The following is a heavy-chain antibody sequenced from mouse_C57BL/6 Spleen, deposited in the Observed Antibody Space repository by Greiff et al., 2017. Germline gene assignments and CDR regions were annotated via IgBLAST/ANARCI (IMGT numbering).Heavy chain of an antibody. CDR2: IDPTSGGT. CDR1: GYTFTSYW. Sequence: QVQLQQPGAELVKPGASVKLSCKASGYTFTSYWMHWVKQRPGRGLEWIGRIDPTSGGTQYNEKFKSKATLTVDKPSSTAYMQLSSLTSEDSAVYYCARSAAHYGSSDGWYAYCGQGTLVTVSA. D-gene: IGHD1-1*01. J-gene: IGHJ3*01. V-gene: IGHV1-72*01. CDR3: ARSAAHYGSSDGWYAY.